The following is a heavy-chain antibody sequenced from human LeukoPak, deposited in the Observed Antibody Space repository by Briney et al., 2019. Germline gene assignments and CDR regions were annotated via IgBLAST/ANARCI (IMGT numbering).Heavy chain of an antibody. CDR1: GFTFSTYW. CDR2: IKHDGNEM. Sequence: GGSLRLSCTASGFTFSTYWMGWVRQAPGKGPEWVANIKHDGNEMYYVDSVKGRFSISRDNAKNSLYLQMNSRRVEDTAVYYCARPSYNSGSFFDYWGQGSLVTVS. V-gene: IGHV3-7*01. CDR3: ARPSYNSGSFFDY. D-gene: IGHD3-10*01. J-gene: IGHJ4*02.